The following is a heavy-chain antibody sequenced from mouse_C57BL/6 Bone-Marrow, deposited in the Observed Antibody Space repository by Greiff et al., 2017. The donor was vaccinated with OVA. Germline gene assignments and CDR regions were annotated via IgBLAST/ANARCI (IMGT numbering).Heavy chain of an antibody. J-gene: IGHJ2*01. V-gene: IGHV1-55*01. Sequence: QVQLQQSGAELVKPGASVKLSCKASGYTFTSYWITWVKQRPGQGLEWIGDIYPGSGSTNYNEKFKSKATLTVDTSSSTAYMQLSSLTSEDSAVYYCARSSYYSNFDYWGQGTTLTVSS. CDR2: IYPGSGST. CDR1: GYTFTSYW. CDR3: ARSSYYSNFDY. D-gene: IGHD2-5*01.